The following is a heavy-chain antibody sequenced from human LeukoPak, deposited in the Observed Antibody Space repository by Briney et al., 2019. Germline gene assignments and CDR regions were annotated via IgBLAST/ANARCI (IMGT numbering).Heavy chain of an antibody. CDR1: GGTSSSYT. J-gene: IGHJ4*02. Sequence: SVKVSCKASGGTSSSYTISWVRQAPGQGLEWMGRIIPILGIANYAQKFQGRVTITADKSTSTAYMELSSLRSEDTAVYYCARKWYYDFWSGYRDWGQGTLVTVSS. V-gene: IGHV1-69*02. D-gene: IGHD3-3*01. CDR2: IIPILGIA. CDR3: ARKWYYDFWSGYRD.